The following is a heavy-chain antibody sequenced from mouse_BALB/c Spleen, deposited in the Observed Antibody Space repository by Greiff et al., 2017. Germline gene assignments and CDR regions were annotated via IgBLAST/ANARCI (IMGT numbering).Heavy chain of an antibody. D-gene: IGHD4-1*01. Sequence: EVKVEESGGGLVKPGGSLKLSCAASGFTFSSYAMSWVRQSPEKRLEWVAEISSGGSYTYYPDTVTGRFTISRDNAKNTLYLEMSSLRSEDTAMYYCARETGTRAMDYWGQGTSVTVSS. CDR1: GFTFSSYA. CDR3: ARETGTRAMDY. J-gene: IGHJ4*01. V-gene: IGHV5-9-4*01. CDR2: ISSGGSYT.